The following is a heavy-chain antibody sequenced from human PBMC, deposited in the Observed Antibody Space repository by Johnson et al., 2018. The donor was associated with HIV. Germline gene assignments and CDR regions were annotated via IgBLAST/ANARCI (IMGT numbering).Heavy chain of an antibody. V-gene: IGHV3-30*04. CDR2: ISYDGSIK. CDR3: ARDALLRFLEWFI. Sequence: QVQLVESGGGVVQPGRSLRLSCAASGFTFSSYAMHWVRQAPGKGLEWVAVISYDGSIKYYGDSVKGRFTISRDNSKNTLYLQMNSLGVEDTAVYYCARDALLRFLEWFIWGQGTMVTVSS. J-gene: IGHJ3*02. CDR1: GFTFSSYA. D-gene: IGHD3-3*01.